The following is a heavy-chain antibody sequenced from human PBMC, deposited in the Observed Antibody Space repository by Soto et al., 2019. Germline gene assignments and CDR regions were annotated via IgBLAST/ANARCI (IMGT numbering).Heavy chain of an antibody. Sequence: QVQLVESGGGVVQPGRSLRLSCAASGFTFSSYGMHWVRQAPGKGLEWVAVISYDGSNKYYADSVKGRFTISRDNSKNXLFXQMNSLRAEDTAVYYCAKDRYSSSWYDYYYYGMDVWGQGTTVTVSS. CDR3: AKDRYSSSWYDYYYYGMDV. J-gene: IGHJ6*02. CDR1: GFTFSSYG. CDR2: ISYDGSNK. V-gene: IGHV3-30*18. D-gene: IGHD6-13*01.